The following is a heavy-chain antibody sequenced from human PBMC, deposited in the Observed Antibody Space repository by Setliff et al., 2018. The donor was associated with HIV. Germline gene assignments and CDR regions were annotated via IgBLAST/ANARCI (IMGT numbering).Heavy chain of an antibody. J-gene: IGHJ6*03. V-gene: IGHV1-69*02. CDR3: VRGVQSPPHYSYYYMDV. CDR1: RSTFNSHT. CDR2: IIPILGVA. D-gene: IGHD3-3*01. Sequence: EASVKVSCKASRSTFNSHTINWVRQAPGQGLDWMGRIIPILGVANYAQRFQGKVTITADKSTSTAYMELTSLRFDDTAMYYCVRGVQSPPHYSYYYMDVWDEGTMVTVSS.